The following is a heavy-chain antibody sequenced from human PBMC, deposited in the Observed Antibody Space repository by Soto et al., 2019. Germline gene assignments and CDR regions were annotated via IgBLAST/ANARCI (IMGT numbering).Heavy chain of an antibody. J-gene: IGHJ4*02. D-gene: IGHD5-18*01. CDR1: GFTFSSYG. V-gene: IGHV3-30*18. Sequence: GGSLRLSCAASGFTFSSYGMHWVRQAPGKGLEWVAVISYDGSNKYYADSVKGRFTISRDNSKNTLYLQMNSLRAEDTAVYYCAKDRGYSYGQTFDYWGQGTLVTVSS. CDR2: ISYDGSNK. CDR3: AKDRGYSYGQTFDY.